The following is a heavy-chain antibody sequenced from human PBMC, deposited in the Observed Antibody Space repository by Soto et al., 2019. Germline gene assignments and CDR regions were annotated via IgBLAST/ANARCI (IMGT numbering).Heavy chain of an antibody. Sequence: GGSLRLSCAASGFTVKNYQMNWVRQAPGKGLEWVSVIYSGGFTYYPDSVKGRFTIIRDTSKNTVYLQMNGLRADDTAMYYCARDPSTTGYYGLDVWGQGTTVTVSS. CDR1: GFTVKNYQ. CDR3: ARDPSTTGYYGLDV. V-gene: IGHV3-53*01. CDR2: IYSGGFT. J-gene: IGHJ6*02.